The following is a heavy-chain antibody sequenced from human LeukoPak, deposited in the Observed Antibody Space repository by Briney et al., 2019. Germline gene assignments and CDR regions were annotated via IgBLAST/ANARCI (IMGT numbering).Heavy chain of an antibody. V-gene: IGHV4-59*01. CDR1: GASISGYY. CDR3: ARGYSGYDPTYFDY. CDR2: IYYSGST. D-gene: IGHD5-12*01. J-gene: IGHJ4*02. Sequence: SETLSLTCTVSGASISGYYWSWIRQPPGKGLEWIGYIYYSGSTNYNPSLKSRVTISVDTSKKQFSLKLSSVTAADTAMYYCARGYSGYDPTYFDYWGQGTLVTVSS.